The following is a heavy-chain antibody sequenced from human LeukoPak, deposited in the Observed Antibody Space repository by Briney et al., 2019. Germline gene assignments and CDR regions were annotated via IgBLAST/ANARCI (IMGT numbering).Heavy chain of an antibody. CDR2: INPNSGGT. J-gene: IGHJ3*02. V-gene: IGHV1-2*02. Sequence: GASVKVSCKASGYTFTGYYMHWMRQAPGQGLEWMGWINPNSGGTNYAQKSQGRVTMTRDTTISTAYMELSSLRSDDTAVYYRARDPRTTKNAFDIWGQGTMVTVSS. D-gene: IGHD4-11*01. CDR1: GYTFTGYY. CDR3: ARDPRTTKNAFDI.